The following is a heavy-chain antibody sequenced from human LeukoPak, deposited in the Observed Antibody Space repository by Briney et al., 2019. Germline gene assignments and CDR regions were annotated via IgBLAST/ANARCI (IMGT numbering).Heavy chain of an antibody. CDR3: ARDLSGITGTTGYFDY. CDR2: IYTSGST. J-gene: IGHJ4*02. CDR1: GGSISSYY. V-gene: IGHV4-4*07. Sequence: SETLSLTCTVSGGSISSYYWSWIRQPAGKGLEWIGRIYTSGSTNYNPSLKSRVTMSVDTSKNQFSLKLSSVTAADTAVYYCARDLSGITGTTGYFDYWGQGTLVTVSS. D-gene: IGHD1-7*01.